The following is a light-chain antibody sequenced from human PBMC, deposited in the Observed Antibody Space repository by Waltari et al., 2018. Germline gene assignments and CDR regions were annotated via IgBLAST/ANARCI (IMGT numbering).Light chain of an antibody. CDR2: RAS. CDR3: QQYFTFPWT. J-gene: IGKJ1*01. V-gene: IGKV1-5*03. Sequence: DIQMTQSPSTLSASVGERVTITCRASQSVSYWLAWYQQKPGKAPTLLVYRASSYQNGVPSRFSASGSGAEFTLSINGLQPDDFATYYCQQYFTFPWTFGRGTKVEI. CDR1: QSVSYW.